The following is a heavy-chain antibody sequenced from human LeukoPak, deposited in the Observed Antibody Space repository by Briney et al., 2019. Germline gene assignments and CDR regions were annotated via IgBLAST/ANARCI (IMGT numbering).Heavy chain of an antibody. CDR1: GFTLNNYA. CDR2: VSGSAGST. Sequence: GGSLRLSCAASGFTLNNYAMGWVRQAPGKGLEWVSAVSGSAGSTYYADSVKGRFTISRDNSKNTLYLQMNSLRAEDTAVYYCAKLGGSVNSGYGFDYWGQGTLVTVSS. CDR3: AKLGGSVNSGYGFDY. D-gene: IGHD5-12*01. V-gene: IGHV3-23*01. J-gene: IGHJ4*02.